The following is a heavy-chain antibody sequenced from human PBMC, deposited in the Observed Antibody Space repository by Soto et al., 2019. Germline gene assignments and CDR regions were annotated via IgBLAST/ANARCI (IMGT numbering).Heavy chain of an antibody. D-gene: IGHD2-2*03. CDR3: AQISMGGDGYCSSTSCEFGPISPGAN. Sequence: PGGSLRLSCAASGFTFSSYAMSWVRQAPGKGLEWVSAISGSGGSTYYADSVKGRFTISRDNSKNTLYLQMNSLRAEDTAVYYCAQISMGGDGYCSSTSCEFGPISPGANWGQGTLVTVSS. CDR1: GFTFSSYA. V-gene: IGHV3-23*01. J-gene: IGHJ4*02. CDR2: ISGSGGST.